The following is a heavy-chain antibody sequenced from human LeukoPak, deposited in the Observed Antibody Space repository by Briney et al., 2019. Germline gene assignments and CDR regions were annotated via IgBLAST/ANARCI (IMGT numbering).Heavy chain of an antibody. J-gene: IGHJ5*01. D-gene: IGHD2-8*01. CDR3: STDPRLLIS. CDR1: GFGFSDSY. CDR2: IRGSGSDM. V-gene: IGHV3-11*01. Sequence: PGGSLRLSCVVSGFGFSDSYMTWIRQTPGKGLEWLAYIRGSGSDMYYADSVKGRFTISRDNAKNSLYLQMNSLRPDDTALYYCSTDPRLLISWGHGTLVTVSS.